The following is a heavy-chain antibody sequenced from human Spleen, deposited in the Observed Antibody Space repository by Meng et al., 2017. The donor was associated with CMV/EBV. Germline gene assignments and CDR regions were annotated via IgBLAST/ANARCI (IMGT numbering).Heavy chain of an antibody. D-gene: IGHD2-2*01. CDR2: ISAYNGNT. V-gene: IGHV1-18*01. CDR1: GYTFTSYG. J-gene: IGHJ5*02. Sequence: ASVKVSCKASGYTFTSYGISWVRQAPGQGLEWMGWISAYNGNTNYAQKLQGRVTMTTDTSTTTAYVELRSLRSEDTAVFYCARVGNDCSSTTCYSPNNWFDPWGQGTLVTVSS. CDR3: ARVGNDCSSTTCYSPNNWFDP.